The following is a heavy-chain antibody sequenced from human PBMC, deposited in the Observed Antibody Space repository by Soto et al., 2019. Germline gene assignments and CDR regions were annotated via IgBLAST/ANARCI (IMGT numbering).Heavy chain of an antibody. CDR2: ISNSGSEI. Sequence: GGSLRLAGAAAGFTCSSYGMSWVRKTPGKGLEWVSSISNSGSEIFYAASVKGRFTISRDSYKNTLYLEMSSLRPEDTSVYYCVRRGYNWQFSDYWGQGTLVTVSS. J-gene: IGHJ4*02. D-gene: IGHD6-25*01. V-gene: IGHV3-23*01. CDR3: VRRGYNWQFSDY. CDR1: GFTCSSYG.